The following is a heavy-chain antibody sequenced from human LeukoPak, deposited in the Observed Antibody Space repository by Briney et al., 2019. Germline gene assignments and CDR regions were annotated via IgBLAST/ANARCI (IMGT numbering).Heavy chain of an antibody. CDR3: ARLAIAGAGTPNWFDP. J-gene: IGHJ5*02. D-gene: IGHD6-13*01. Sequence: GASVKVSCKASGGTFSSYAISWVRQAPGQGLEWMGGIIPIFGTANYAQKFQGRVTITTDESTSTAYMELSSLRSEDTAVYYCARLAIAGAGTPNWFDPWGQGTVVTVS. V-gene: IGHV1-69*05. CDR1: GGTFSSYA. CDR2: IIPIFGTA.